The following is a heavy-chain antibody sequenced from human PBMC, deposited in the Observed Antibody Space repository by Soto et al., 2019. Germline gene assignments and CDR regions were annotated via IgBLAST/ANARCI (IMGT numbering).Heavy chain of an antibody. CDR1: GYSFTSYW. CDR2: ISPGDSDT. J-gene: IGHJ4*02. D-gene: IGHD3-10*01. V-gene: IGHV5-51*03. Sequence: EVQLVQSGAEVKKPGESLKISCNGSGYSFTSYWIGWVRQMPGKGLDWMGTISPGDSDTRYRPPFKGQVTFSADKSIATAYLQGVSRQAADTAMYYCARLRGGEAKGLLDYWGQGTLVTVSS. CDR3: ARLRGGEAKGLLDY.